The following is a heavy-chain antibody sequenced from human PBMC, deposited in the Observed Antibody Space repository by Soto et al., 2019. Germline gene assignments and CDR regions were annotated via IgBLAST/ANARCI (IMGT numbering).Heavy chain of an antibody. CDR1: GFSFTNND. CDR3: ARMATFGSLNWFDP. Sequence: ASVKVSCKASGFSFTNNDVSWVRQATGQGLEWMGWMNPGSGDTGYAQKFQGRVTMTRDISTATAYMELSSLRSDDTATYYCARMATFGSLNWFDPWGQGTLVTVTS. D-gene: IGHD3-16*01. J-gene: IGHJ5*02. CDR2: MNPGSGDT. V-gene: IGHV1-8*01.